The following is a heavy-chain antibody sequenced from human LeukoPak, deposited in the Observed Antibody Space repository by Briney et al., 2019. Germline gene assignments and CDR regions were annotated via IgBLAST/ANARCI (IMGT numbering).Heavy chain of an antibody. D-gene: IGHD3-10*01. CDR1: GFTFSSYA. CDR2: ISGNGGTT. V-gene: IGHV3-23*01. CDR3: AKLRARGLLWFGDLDY. J-gene: IGHJ4*02. Sequence: GGSLRLSCAASGFTFSSYAMNWVRQAPGKGLEWVSGISGNGGTTFYADSVRGRFTISRDNSKNTLYLQMNSLRAEDTAVYYCAKLRARGLLWFGDLDYWGQGTLVTVSS.